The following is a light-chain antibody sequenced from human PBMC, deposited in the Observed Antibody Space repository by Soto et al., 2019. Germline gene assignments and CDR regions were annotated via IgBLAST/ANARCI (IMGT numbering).Light chain of an antibody. Sequence: EIVLTHSPGTLSFSPLERATLSCRSSQSVGSSYLAWYQQKPGQAPRLLIYGASSRATGIPDRFSGSGSGTDFTLTISRLEPEDFAVYYCQQFGSSPFNFGPGTKVDIK. CDR1: QSVGSSY. V-gene: IGKV3-20*01. J-gene: IGKJ3*01. CDR3: QQFGSSPFN. CDR2: GAS.